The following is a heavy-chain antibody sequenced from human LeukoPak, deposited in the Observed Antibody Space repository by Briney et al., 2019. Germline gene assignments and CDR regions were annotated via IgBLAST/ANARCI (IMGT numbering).Heavy chain of an antibody. V-gene: IGHV4-39*07. CDR3: AREVSSSHDAFDI. Sequence: SETLSLTCTVSGGSISSSSYYWSWIRQPPGKGLEWIGTIYHSGNTYYNPSLKSRVTISVDTSKNQFSLKLSSVTAADTAVYYCAREVSSSHDAFDIWGQGTMVTVSS. CDR1: GGSISSSSYY. J-gene: IGHJ3*02. CDR2: IYHSGNT.